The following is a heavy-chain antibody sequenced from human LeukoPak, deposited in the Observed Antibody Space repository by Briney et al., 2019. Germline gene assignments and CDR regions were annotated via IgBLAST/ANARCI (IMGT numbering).Heavy chain of an antibody. J-gene: IGHJ4*02. V-gene: IGHV1-8*01. CDR1: GYTFTSYD. Sequence: ASVKVSCKASGYTFTSYDINWVRQATGQGLEWMGWMNPNSGNTGYAQKFQGRVTMTRNTSISTAYMELSSLRSEDTAVYYCAKDIGIAAAGTSFDYWGQGTLVTVSS. CDR2: MNPNSGNT. D-gene: IGHD6-13*01. CDR3: AKDIGIAAAGTSFDY.